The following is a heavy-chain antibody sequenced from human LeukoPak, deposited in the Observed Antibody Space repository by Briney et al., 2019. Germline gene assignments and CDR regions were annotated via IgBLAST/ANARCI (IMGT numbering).Heavy chain of an antibody. CDR1: GLTLGDYP. Sequence: GGSLKLSGPAPGLTLGDYPMSWFRQAPGKGLEWVANIKQDGSEKYYVDSVRGRFTISRDNAKNSLYLQMNSLRAEDTAVYYCARGSGSDGDYWGQGTLVTVSS. CDR3: ARGSGSDGDY. J-gene: IGHJ4*02. D-gene: IGHD3-3*01. V-gene: IGHV3-7*01. CDR2: IKQDGSEK.